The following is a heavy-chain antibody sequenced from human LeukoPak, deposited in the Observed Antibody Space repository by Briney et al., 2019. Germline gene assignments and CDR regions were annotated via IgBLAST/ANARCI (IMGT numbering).Heavy chain of an antibody. CDR1: GFTFSSYG. V-gene: IGHV3-30*18. CDR2: ISYDGSNK. D-gene: IGHD3-22*01. J-gene: IGHJ4*02. Sequence: GGSVRLSCAASGFTFSSYGMHWVRQAPGKGLEWVAVISYDGSNKYYADSVKGRFTISRDNSKNTLYLQMNSLRAEDTAVYYCAKDRALNYYDSSGYYYELDYWGQGTLVTVSS. CDR3: AKDRALNYYDSSGYYYELDY.